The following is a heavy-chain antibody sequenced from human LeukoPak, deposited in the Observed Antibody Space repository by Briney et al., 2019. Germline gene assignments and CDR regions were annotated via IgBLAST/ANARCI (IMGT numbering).Heavy chain of an antibody. CDR3: AKDLDAYGDPTYYYGMDV. CDR1: GFTFSSYG. D-gene: IGHD4-17*01. Sequence: GGSLRLSCAASGFTFSSYGMHWVRQAPGKGLEWVAVISYDGSNKNYADSVKGRFTISRDNSKNTLYLQMNSLRAEDTAVYYCAKDLDAYGDPTYYYGMDVWGQGTTVTVSS. CDR2: ISYDGSNK. V-gene: IGHV3-30*18. J-gene: IGHJ6*02.